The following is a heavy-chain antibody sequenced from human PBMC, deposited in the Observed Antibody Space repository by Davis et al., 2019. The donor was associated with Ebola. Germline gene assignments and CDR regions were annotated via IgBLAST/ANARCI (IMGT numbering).Heavy chain of an antibody. Sequence: HTGGSLRLSCAASGFTFSSYAMSWVRQAPGKGLVWVSRINSDGSSTSYADSVKGRFTISRDNAKNTLYLQMNSLRVEDTAVYYCAKIVDQVDDWGQGTLVTVSS. D-gene: IGHD2/OR15-2a*01. V-gene: IGHV3-74*01. CDR3: AKIVDQVDD. J-gene: IGHJ4*02. CDR1: GFTFSSYA. CDR2: INSDGSST.